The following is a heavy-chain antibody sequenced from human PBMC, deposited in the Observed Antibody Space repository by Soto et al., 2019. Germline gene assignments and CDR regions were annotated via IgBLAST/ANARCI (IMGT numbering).Heavy chain of an antibody. CDR3: AKDGYSYGYGWFDP. V-gene: IGHV3-9*01. CDR2: ISWNSGSI. D-gene: IGHD5-18*01. CDR1: GFTFDDYA. Sequence: GGSLRLSCAASGFTFDDYAMHWVRQAPGKGLEWVSGISWNSGSIGYADSVKGRFTISRDNAKNSLYLQMNSLRAEDTALYYCAKDGYSYGYGWFDPWGQGTLVTVSS. J-gene: IGHJ5*02.